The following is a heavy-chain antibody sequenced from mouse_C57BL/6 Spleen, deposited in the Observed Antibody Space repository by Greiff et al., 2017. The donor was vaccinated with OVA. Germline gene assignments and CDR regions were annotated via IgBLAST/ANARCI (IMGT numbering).Heavy chain of an antibody. CDR3: ARWGVLRPLYAMDY. D-gene: IGHD1-2*01. J-gene: IGHJ4*01. CDR2: INPNNGGT. V-gene: IGHV1-26*01. CDR1: GYTFTDYY. Sequence: VQLQQSGPELVKPGASVKISCKASGYTFTDYYMNWVKQSHGKSLEWIGDINPNNGGTSYNQKFKGKATLTVDKSSSTAYMELRSLTSEDSAVYYCARWGVLRPLYAMDYWGQGTSVTVSS.